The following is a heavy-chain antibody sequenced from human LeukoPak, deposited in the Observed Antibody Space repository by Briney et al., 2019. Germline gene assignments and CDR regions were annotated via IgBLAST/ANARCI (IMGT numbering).Heavy chain of an antibody. CDR1: GFTFSNYW. Sequence: GGSLRLSCAASGFTFSNYWMTWVRQAPGKGLEWVANIKKDGNEKHYVDSVKGRFTISRDNAKDSLYLQMNSLRAEDTAVYYCARTRGSQCFDYWGQGTLVTVSS. CDR2: IKKDGNEK. CDR3: ARTRGSQCFDY. V-gene: IGHV3-7*01. J-gene: IGHJ4*02. D-gene: IGHD3-10*01.